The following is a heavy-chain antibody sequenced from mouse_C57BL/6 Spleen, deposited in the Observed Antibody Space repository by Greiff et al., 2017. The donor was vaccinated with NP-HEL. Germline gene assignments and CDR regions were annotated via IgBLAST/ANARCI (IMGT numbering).Heavy chain of an antibody. V-gene: IGHV1-59*01. CDR2: IDPSDSYT. Sequence: QVQLQQPGAELVRPGTSVKLSCKASGYTFTSYWMHWVKQRPGQGLEWIGVIDPSDSYTNYNQKFKGKATLTVDTSSSTAYMQLSSLTSEDSAVYYCAGEAPRRYFDVWGTGTTVTVSS. CDR1: GYTFTSYW. D-gene: IGHD1-3*01. J-gene: IGHJ1*03. CDR3: AGEAPRRYFDV.